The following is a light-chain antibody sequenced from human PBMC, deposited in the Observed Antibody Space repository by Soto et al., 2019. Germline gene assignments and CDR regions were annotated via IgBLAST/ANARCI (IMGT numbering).Light chain of an antibody. V-gene: IGLV2-14*03. J-gene: IGLJ1*01. CDR2: AVS. CDR1: SSDIGSYDH. Sequence: QSVLTQPASVSGSPGQSITISCSGTSSDIGSYDHVAWYQQFPGKSPKLIIYAVSDRPSGVSDRFSGSKSGISASLTISGLQTEDEADYYCISYTDRQSYLLGTGNKVTVL. CDR3: ISYTDRQSYL.